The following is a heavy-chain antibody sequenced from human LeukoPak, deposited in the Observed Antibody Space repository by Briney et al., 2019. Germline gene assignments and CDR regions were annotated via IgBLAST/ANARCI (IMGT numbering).Heavy chain of an antibody. Sequence: ASVKVSCKTSGYTFTTHAVHWVRQAPGQSLEWMGWINTANGDTGYSQKFQGRVTITSDTSASTGYMEMSSLRSEDTAVYYCGSKPRGESRPFDYWGQGTLVTVSS. D-gene: IGHD3-16*01. CDR3: GSKPRGESRPFDY. V-gene: IGHV1-3*04. CDR2: INTANGDT. CDR1: GYTFTTHA. J-gene: IGHJ4*02.